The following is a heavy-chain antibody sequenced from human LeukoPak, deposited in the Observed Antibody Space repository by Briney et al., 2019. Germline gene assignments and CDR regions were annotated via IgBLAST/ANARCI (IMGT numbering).Heavy chain of an antibody. V-gene: IGHV4-39*07. CDR3: ARGEYSETFDY. Sequence: PSETLSLTCTVSGGSISSSSYYWGWTRQPPGKELEWIGSIYYSGSTYYNPSLKSRVTISVDTSKNQFSLKLSSVTAADTAVYYCARGEYSETFDYWGQGTLVTVSS. J-gene: IGHJ4*02. D-gene: IGHD1-26*01. CDR1: GGSISSSSYY. CDR2: IYYSGST.